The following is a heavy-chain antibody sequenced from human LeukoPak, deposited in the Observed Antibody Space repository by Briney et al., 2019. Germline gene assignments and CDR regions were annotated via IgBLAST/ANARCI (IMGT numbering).Heavy chain of an antibody. D-gene: IGHD4-17*01. CDR3: ARGRDGDYDQDSYYFDY. J-gene: IGHJ4*02. V-gene: IGHV4-34*01. CDR1: GGSFSGYH. Sequence: SETLSLTCAVYGGSFSGYHWSWIRQPPGKGLEWIGEINHSGSTNYNPSLKSRVTISVDTSKNQFSLKLSSVTAADTAVYYCARGRDGDYDQDSYYFDYWGQGTLVTVSS. CDR2: INHSGST.